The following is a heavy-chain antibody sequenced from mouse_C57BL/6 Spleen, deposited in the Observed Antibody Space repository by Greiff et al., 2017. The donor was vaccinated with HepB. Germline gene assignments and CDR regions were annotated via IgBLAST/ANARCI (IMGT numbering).Heavy chain of an antibody. J-gene: IGHJ2*01. CDR2: ISYDGSN. Sequence: DVKLQESGPGLVKPSQSLSLTCSVTGYSITSGYYWNWIRQFPGNKLEWMGYISYDGSNNYNPSLKNRISITRDTSKNQFFLKLNSVTTEDTATYYCARRLDDYDEGYYFDYWGQGTTLTVSS. CDR3: ARRLDDYDEGYYFDY. CDR1: GYSITSGYY. V-gene: IGHV3-6*01. D-gene: IGHD2-4*01.